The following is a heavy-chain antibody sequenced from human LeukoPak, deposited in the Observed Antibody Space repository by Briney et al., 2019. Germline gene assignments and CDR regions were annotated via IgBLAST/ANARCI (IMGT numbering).Heavy chain of an antibody. CDR3: ATKILRFLEWLF. CDR2: ISNYNGNT. D-gene: IGHD3-3*01. CDR1: GYTFSRYG. Sequence: ASVKVSCKASGYTFSRYGISWVRQAPGQGLEWMGWISNYNGNTKYAQKFQGRVTMTEDTSTDTAYMELSSLRSEDTAVYYCATKILRFLEWLFWGQGTLVTVSS. J-gene: IGHJ4*02. V-gene: IGHV1-18*01.